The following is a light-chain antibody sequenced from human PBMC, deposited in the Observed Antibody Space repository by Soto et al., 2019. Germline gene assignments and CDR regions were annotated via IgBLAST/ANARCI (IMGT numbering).Light chain of an antibody. CDR1: QSISNH. Sequence: NPMKYAPSSMSSCVVDRVTIISRASQSISNHLNWYQQKPGKAPKLLIFAASSLQSGVPSRFSGSRSGPDFTLTISRLQPEDFVPYYCPESYSRTPKFGQGTKVEIK. J-gene: IGKJ1*01. CDR3: PESYSRTPK. V-gene: IGKV1-39*01. CDR2: AAS.